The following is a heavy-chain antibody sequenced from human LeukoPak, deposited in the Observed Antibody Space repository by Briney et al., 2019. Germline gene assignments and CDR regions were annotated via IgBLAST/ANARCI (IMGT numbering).Heavy chain of an antibody. CDR2: IIPIFGTA. CDR3: ARDGVVDFDY. CDR1: GYTFTGYY. J-gene: IGHJ4*02. Sequence: ASVTVSCKASGYTFTGYYMHWVRQAPGQGLEWMGGIIPIFGTANYAQKFQGRVTVTADESTSTAYMELSSLRSEDTAVYYCARDGVVDFDYWGQGTLVTVSS. V-gene: IGHV1-69*13.